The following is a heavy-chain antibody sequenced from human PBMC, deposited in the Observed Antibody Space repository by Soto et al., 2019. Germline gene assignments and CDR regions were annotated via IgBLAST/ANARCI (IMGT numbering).Heavy chain of an antibody. J-gene: IGHJ4*02. CDR3: ARGGGYDPFDY. V-gene: IGHV4-30-2*01. CDR1: GASITYGGYS. Sequence: PSETLSLTCTLSGASITYGGYSWSWIRQPPGKDLEWLGYISHLESTFYIPSFQSRLTLSIDRSKNQFSLKLASMTAADTAVYYCARGGGYDPFDYWGQGTLVTVSS. D-gene: IGHD5-12*01. CDR2: ISHLEST.